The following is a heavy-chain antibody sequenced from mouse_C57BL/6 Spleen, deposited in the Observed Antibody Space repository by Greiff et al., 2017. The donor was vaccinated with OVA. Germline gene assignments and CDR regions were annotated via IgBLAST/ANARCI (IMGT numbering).Heavy chain of an antibody. CDR1: GYAFTNYL. J-gene: IGHJ4*01. CDR2: INPGSGGT. CDR3: ARPVVANYYAMDY. Sequence: QVQLQQSGAELVRPGTSVKVSCKASGYAFTNYLIEWVKQRPGQGLEWIGVINPGSGGTNYNEKFKGKATLTADKSSSTAYMQLSSLTSEDTAVYYCARPVVANYYAMDYWGQGTSVTVSS. D-gene: IGHD1-1*01. V-gene: IGHV1-54*01.